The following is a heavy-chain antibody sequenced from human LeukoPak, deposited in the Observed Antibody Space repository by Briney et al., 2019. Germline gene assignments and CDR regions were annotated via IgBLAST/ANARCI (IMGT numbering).Heavy chain of an antibody. CDR2: ISSSSSYT. J-gene: IGHJ4*02. Sequence: GGSLRLSCAASGFTFSDYYMTWIRQAPGKGLEWVSYISSSSSYTDYADSVKGRFTISRDNAKNSLNLQMNSLRAEDTAVYYCARDSGYSGYSDYWGQGTLVTVSS. CDR1: GFTFSDYY. CDR3: ARDSGYSGYSDY. D-gene: IGHD5-12*01. V-gene: IGHV3-11*05.